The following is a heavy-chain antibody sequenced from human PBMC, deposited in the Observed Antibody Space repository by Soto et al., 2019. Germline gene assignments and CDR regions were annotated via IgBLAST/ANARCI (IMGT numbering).Heavy chain of an antibody. J-gene: IGHJ6*02. V-gene: IGHV1-46*01. D-gene: IGHD6-13*01. CDR2: INPSGGST. CDR3: ARAGANRGAAGSGHYYYGMDV. Sequence: QVQLVQSGAEVKKPGASVKVSCKASGYTFTSYYMHWVRQAPGQGLEWMGIINPSGGSTSYAQKFLRRVTMTRDTSTSTVYMELSSLRSEDTAVYYCARAGANRGAAGSGHYYYGMDVWGQGTTVTVSS. CDR1: GYTFTSYY.